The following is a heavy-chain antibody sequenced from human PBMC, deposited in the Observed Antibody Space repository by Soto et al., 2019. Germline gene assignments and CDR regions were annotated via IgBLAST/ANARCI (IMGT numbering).Heavy chain of an antibody. Sequence: SVKVSCKASGGTFSSYAISWVRQAPGQGLEWMGGIIPIFGTANYAQKFQGRVTITADKSTSTAYMELSSLRSEDTAVYYCARVPGIAVDNWFDPWGQGTLVTVSS. D-gene: IGHD6-19*01. CDR2: IIPIFGTA. CDR1: GGTFSSYA. J-gene: IGHJ5*02. V-gene: IGHV1-69*06. CDR3: ARVPGIAVDNWFDP.